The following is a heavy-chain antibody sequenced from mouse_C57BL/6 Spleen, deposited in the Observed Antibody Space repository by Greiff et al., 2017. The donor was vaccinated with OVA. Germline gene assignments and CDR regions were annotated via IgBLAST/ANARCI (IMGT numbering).Heavy chain of an antibody. D-gene: IGHD2-4*01. CDR3: ARVEDYDRFAY. CDR2: INYDGSST. J-gene: IGHJ3*01. V-gene: IGHV5-16*01. Sequence: EVQRVESEGGLVQPGSSMKLSCTASGFTFSDYYMAWVRQVPEKGLEWVANINYDGSSTYYLDSLKSRFIISRDNAKNILYLQMSSLKSEDTATYYCARVEDYDRFAYWGQGTLVTVSA. CDR1: GFTFSDYY.